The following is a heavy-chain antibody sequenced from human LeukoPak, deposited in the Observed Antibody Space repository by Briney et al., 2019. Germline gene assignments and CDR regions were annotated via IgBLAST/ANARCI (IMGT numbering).Heavy chain of an antibody. CDR2: ISYDGSNK. J-gene: IGHJ6*03. D-gene: IGHD3-3*01. Sequence: GGSLRLSCAASGFTFSSYGMHWVRQAPGKGLEWVAVISYDGSNKYYADSVKGRFAISRDNSKNTLYLQMNSLRAEDTAVYYCAKPLTIGYYYYYMDVWGKGTTVTGSS. CDR3: AKPLTIGYYYYYMDV. CDR1: GFTFSSYG. V-gene: IGHV3-30*18.